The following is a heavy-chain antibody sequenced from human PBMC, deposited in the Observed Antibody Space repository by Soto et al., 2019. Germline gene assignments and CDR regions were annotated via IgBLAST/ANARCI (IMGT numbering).Heavy chain of an antibody. CDR1: GDSMAPYY. CDR3: ARMVAYERRPHDY. CDR2: IYSSGTT. D-gene: IGHD2-8*02. Sequence: SETLSLTCTVSGDSMAPYYWTWIRQSPGRGLEWIGYIYSSGTTNYNPSLKSRVNISIDTSKNQFSLRLTSVTAADTAVYYCARMVAYERRPHDYWGRGSLVTVSS. V-gene: IGHV4-59*01. J-gene: IGHJ4*01.